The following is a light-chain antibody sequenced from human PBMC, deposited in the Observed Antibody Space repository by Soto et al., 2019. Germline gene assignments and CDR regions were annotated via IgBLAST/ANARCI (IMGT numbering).Light chain of an antibody. J-gene: IGKJ2*01. CDR2: DAS. Sequence: EIVLTQSPATLSLSPGERATLSCRASPSVSSYLAWYQQKPGQAPRLLIYDASNRATGIPAMFSGRGRGTDFTLTISSLEPEDFDVYYCQQRSNWPTFGQGIKLEVK. CDR3: QQRSNWPT. CDR1: PSVSSY. V-gene: IGKV3-11*01.